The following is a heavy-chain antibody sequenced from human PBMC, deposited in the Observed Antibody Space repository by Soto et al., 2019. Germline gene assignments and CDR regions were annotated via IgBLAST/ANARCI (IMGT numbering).Heavy chain of an antibody. CDR2: IYSSENT. V-gene: IGHV4-39*01. Sequence: PSETLSLTCTVSGGSVSSSSYSWGWIRQSPGKGLEWIGTIYSSENTYYNPSLLSRVTISVDTSKNEFSLRLGSVTAADTAVYYCARFNGYCISTNCHGYYGMDVWGQGTTVTVS. CDR3: ARFNGYCISTNCHGYYGMDV. D-gene: IGHD2-2*03. J-gene: IGHJ6*02. CDR1: GGSVSSSSYS.